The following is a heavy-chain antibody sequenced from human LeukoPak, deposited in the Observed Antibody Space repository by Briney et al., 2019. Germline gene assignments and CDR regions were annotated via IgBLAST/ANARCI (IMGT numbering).Heavy chain of an antibody. CDR1: GFTFSACA. V-gene: IGHV3-30*01. Sequence: GGSLRLSCAASGFTFSACAMHWVRQAPGKGLEWVAVISYDGNNKYSADSVKGRFTISRDNSKNTLYLQMNSLRVEDTAMNYCASGGFYDFWSGYYTPFDYWGQGTLVTVSS. CDR3: ASGGFYDFWSGYYTPFDY. J-gene: IGHJ4*02. D-gene: IGHD3-3*01. CDR2: ISYDGNNK.